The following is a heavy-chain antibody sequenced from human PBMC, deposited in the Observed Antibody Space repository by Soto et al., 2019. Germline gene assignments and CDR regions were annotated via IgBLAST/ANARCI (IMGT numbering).Heavy chain of an antibody. Sequence: QVQLVQSGAEVKKPGASVKVSCKASGYTFASYAISWMRQAPGQGLEWMGWISAYNGNTNYAQKLQGRVTMTTDTSTSTADMALRSWRSDETAVYYCARDPPPPNYGGQGTLVTVSS. J-gene: IGHJ4*02. V-gene: IGHV1-18*01. CDR3: ARDPPPPNY. CDR1: GYTFASYA. CDR2: ISAYNGNT.